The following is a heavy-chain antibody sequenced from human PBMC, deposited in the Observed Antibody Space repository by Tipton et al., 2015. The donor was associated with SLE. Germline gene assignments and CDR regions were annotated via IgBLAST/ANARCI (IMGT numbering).Heavy chain of an antibody. CDR3: ARGVAHYYDSGSLDI. J-gene: IGHJ3*02. CDR1: GASFSGYY. CDR2: INFSGST. Sequence: LRLSCAVYGASFSGYYWSWIRQPPGKGPEWIGEINFSGSTNYNPSLKCRVPISIDTSKNQLSLKLSSVTAADAAVYYCARGVAHYYDSGSLDIWGQGTMVTVSS. V-gene: IGHV4-34*01. D-gene: IGHD3-16*01.